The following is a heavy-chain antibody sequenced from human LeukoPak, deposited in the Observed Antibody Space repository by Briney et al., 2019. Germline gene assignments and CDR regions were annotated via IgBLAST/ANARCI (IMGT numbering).Heavy chain of an antibody. CDR2: ISSSSSYI. J-gene: IGHJ4*02. D-gene: IGHD3-16*01. V-gene: IGHV3-21*01. Sequence: GGSLRLSCAASGFTFSSYRMNWVRQAPGKGLEWVSSISSSSSYIYYADSVKGRFTISRDNAKNSLYLQMNSLRAEDTAVYYCAREDGDYVWGTKIWGRGTLVTVSS. CDR3: AREDGDYVWGTKI. CDR1: GFTFSSYR.